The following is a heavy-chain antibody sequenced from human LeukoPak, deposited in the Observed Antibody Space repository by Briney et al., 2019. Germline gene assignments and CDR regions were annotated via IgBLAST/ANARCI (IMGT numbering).Heavy chain of an antibody. D-gene: IGHD3-22*01. CDR2: IYYSGST. J-gene: IGHJ3*02. Sequence: SETLSLTCTVSGGSLSSGAHYWSWIRQPPGRGLEWLGCIYYSGSTYYNPSLKSRVTILVDTSKNQFSLKLSSVTAADTAVYYCARDRGYDSDAFDIWGQGTMVTVSS. CDR3: ARDRGYDSDAFDI. V-gene: IGHV4-30-4*01. CDR1: GGSLSSGAHY.